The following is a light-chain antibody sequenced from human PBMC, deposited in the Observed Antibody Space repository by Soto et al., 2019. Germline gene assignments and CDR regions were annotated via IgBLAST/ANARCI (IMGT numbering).Light chain of an antibody. V-gene: IGLV2-14*01. CDR1: SSDVGGYNY. J-gene: IGLJ2*01. CDR2: DVS. CDR3: SSYSSSSTLV. Sequence: QSVLTLPASVSGSPGQSITISCTGTSSDVGGYNYVSWYQQHPGKAPKLMIYDVSNRPSGVSNRFSGSKSGNTASLTSSGLQAEDEADYYCSSYSSSSTLVFGGGTKLTVL.